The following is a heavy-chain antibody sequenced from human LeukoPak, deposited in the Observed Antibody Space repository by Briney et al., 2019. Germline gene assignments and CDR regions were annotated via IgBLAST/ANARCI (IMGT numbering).Heavy chain of an antibody. CDR2: MNPNSGNT. CDR3: ARGLNDFGVVRGY. Sequence: ASVKVSCKASGYTFTSYDINWVRQATGQGLEWMGWMNPNSGNTGYAQKFQGRVTMTRNTSISTAYMELSSLRSEDTAVYYWARGLNDFGVVRGYWGQGTLVTVSS. J-gene: IGHJ4*02. V-gene: IGHV1-8*01. D-gene: IGHD3-3*01. CDR1: GYTFTSYD.